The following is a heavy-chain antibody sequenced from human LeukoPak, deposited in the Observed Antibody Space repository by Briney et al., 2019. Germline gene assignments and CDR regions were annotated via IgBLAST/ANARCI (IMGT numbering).Heavy chain of an antibody. CDR2: ISGGGGST. CDR3: ARGSDFDY. Sequence: GGSLRLSCAASGFTFTSYSMNWVRQAPGKGLEWVSTISGGGGSTYYADSVKGRFTISRDNSKNTLYLQMNSLRAEDTAVYHCARGSDFDYWGQGTLSPSPQ. CDR1: GFTFTSYS. V-gene: IGHV3-23*01. J-gene: IGHJ4*02.